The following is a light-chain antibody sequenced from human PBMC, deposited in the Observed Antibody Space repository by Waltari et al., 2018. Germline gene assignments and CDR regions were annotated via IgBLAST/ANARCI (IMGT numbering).Light chain of an antibody. CDR1: SSDVGSYNR. Sequence: QSALTQPPSVSGSPGQSVTISCTGPSSDVGSYNRVSWYQQPPVTAPKVMIYEVSHRPSGVPDRFSGSKSGNTASLTISGLQAEDEADYYCSSFTSSSTVLFGGGTKLTVL. CDR3: SSFTSSSTVL. V-gene: IGLV2-18*02. CDR2: EVS. J-gene: IGLJ2*01.